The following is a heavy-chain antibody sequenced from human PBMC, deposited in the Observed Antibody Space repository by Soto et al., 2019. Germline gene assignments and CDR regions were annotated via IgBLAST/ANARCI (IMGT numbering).Heavy chain of an antibody. J-gene: IGHJ6*02. D-gene: IGHD6-19*01. CDR2: ISYDGSNK. CDR1: GFTFSSYG. V-gene: IGHV3-30*18. Sequence: GGSLRLSCAASGFTFSSYGMHWVRQAPDKGLVWVAVISYDGSNKYYADSVKGRFTISRDNSKNTLYLQMNSLRAEDTAVYYCANPLRSSGNNYYYYYGMDVWGQGTTVTVSS. CDR3: ANPLRSSGNNYYYYYGMDV.